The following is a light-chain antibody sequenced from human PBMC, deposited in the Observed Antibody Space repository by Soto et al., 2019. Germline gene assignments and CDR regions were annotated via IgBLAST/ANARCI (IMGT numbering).Light chain of an antibody. V-gene: IGKV3-11*01. CDR1: QSVSSY. J-gene: IGKJ5*01. CDR3: QQRSNWIT. CDR2: DAS. Sequence: VLKQSPVTLSLSPGERATLSCRASQSVSSYLAWYQQKPGQAPRLLIYDASNRATGIPARFSGSGSGTDFTLTISSLEPEDFAVYYCQQRSNWITFGQGTRLEIK.